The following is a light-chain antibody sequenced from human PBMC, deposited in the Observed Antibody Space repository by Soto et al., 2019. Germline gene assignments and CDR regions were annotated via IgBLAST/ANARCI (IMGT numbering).Light chain of an antibody. CDR2: KAS. CDR1: QTISSW. Sequence: DIQMTQSPSTLSGSVGDRVTITCRASQTISSWLAWYQQKPGKAPKLLIYKASTLKRGIPSTFRGSRSGTEFTLTISSLQPDDVATDDDQHYNCYSEASGQGTKVELK. J-gene: IGKJ1*01. V-gene: IGKV1-5*03. CDR3: QHYNCYSEA.